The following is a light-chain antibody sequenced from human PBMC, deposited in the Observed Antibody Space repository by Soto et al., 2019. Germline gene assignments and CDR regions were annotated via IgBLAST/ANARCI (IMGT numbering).Light chain of an antibody. CDR3: CSYAGSSTWW. Sequence: QSALTQPASVSGSQGQSITISCTGTSGDVGSYNLVSWYQQHPGKAPKLMIYEGSKRPSGVSNRFSGSKSGNTASLPISVLQAEDEADYYCCSYAGSSTWWFGGGTTLTVL. V-gene: IGLV2-23*01. CDR2: EGS. J-gene: IGLJ3*02. CDR1: SGDVGSYNL.